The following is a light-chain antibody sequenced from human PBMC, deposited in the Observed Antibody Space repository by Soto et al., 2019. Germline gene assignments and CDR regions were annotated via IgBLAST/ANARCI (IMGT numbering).Light chain of an antibody. CDR3: SSYAGSNIVV. V-gene: IGLV2-8*01. Sequence: QSALTQPPSASGSPGQSVTISCTGTSSDVGGYNYVSWYQQHPGKAPELMIYEVSKRPSGVPDRFSGSKSGNTASLTVSGLQAADEADYYCSSYAGSNIVVFGGGTKLTVL. CDR2: EVS. CDR1: SSDVGGYNY. J-gene: IGLJ2*01.